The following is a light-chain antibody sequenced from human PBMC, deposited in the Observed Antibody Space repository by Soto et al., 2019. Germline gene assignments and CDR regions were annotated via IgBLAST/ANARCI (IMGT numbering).Light chain of an antibody. J-gene: IGKJ1*01. CDR1: QTSNW. Sequence: DIQMNQSPSTLSASVGDRVTITCRASQTSNWMAWYQQKPGKAPKLLIDKASSLESGVTSRFSGSGSGTEFPLTISSLQPDDFATYYCQQYNNYSPRTFGQGTKVEIK. V-gene: IGKV1-5*03. CDR2: KAS. CDR3: QQYNNYSPRT.